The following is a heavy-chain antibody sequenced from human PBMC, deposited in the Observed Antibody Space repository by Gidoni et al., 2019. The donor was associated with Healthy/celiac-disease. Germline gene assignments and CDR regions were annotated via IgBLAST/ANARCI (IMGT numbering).Heavy chain of an antibody. V-gene: IGHV3-23*01. CDR3: AKEGFESRAATFDY. J-gene: IGHJ4*02. D-gene: IGHD2-15*01. CDR2: ISGSGGIT. CDR1: GSTFSSYA. Sequence: EVQLLESGGGLVQPGGSLRLSCAASGSTFSSYAMGWVRQAPGKGLKWVSAISGSGGITYYTDSVKGRVTISRDKSKNTLYLQMNSLRAEDTAVYYCAKEGFESRAATFDYWGQGTLVTVSS.